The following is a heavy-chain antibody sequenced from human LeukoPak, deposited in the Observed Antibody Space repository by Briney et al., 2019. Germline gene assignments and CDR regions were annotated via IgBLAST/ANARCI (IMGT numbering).Heavy chain of an antibody. CDR3: TSVSRWYYYGMDV. D-gene: IGHD4-23*01. CDR2: IRSKANSYAT. Sequence: GGSLKLSCAASGFTFSGSAMHWVRQASGKGLEWVGRIRSKANSYATAYAASVKGRFTISRDDSKNTAYLQMNSLKTEDTAVYYCTSVSRWYYYGMDVWGQGTTVTVSS. V-gene: IGHV3-73*01. J-gene: IGHJ6*02. CDR1: GFTFSGSA.